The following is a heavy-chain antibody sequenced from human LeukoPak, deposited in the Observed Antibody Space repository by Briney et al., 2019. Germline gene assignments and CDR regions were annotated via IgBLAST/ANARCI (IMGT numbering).Heavy chain of an antibody. CDR1: GYTFTSYG. CDR2: ISAYNGNT. J-gene: IGHJ6*02. CDR3: ATRPSVSHYYGMDV. Sequence: GASVKVSCKASGYTFTSYGISWVRQAPGQGLEWMGWISAYNGNTNYAQKLQGRVTMTTDTSTSTAYMELRSLRSDDTAVYYCATRPSVSHYYGMDVWGQGTTVTVSS. D-gene: IGHD1-26*01. V-gene: IGHV1-18*01.